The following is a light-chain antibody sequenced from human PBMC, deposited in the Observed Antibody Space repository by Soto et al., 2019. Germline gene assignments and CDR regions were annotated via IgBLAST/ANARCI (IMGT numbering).Light chain of an antibody. J-gene: IGKJ1*01. CDR3: QQTYSTPPT. V-gene: IGKV1-39*01. CDR1: QSISTY. CDR2: AAS. Sequence: DIQMTQSPSSLSASVGDRVTITCRASQSISTYLNWYQQKAGLAPKLLIYAASSLQSGVPSRFSGSGSGTDFTLTISSLQPEDFATYYCQQTYSTPPTCGQGTKVEIK.